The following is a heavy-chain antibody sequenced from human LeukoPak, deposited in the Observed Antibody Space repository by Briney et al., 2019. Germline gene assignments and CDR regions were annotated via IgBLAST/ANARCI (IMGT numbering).Heavy chain of an antibody. CDR1: GGSFSGYY. D-gene: IGHD3-22*01. CDR2: INHSGSA. V-gene: IGHV4-34*01. CDR3: ATSYSSGNFDY. Sequence: SETLSPTCAVYGGSFSGYYWSWIRQPPGKGLEWIGEINHSGSANYNPSLKSLDTISVDTSKNQFSLKLSSVTAADTAVYYCATSYSSGNFDYWGQGTLVTVSS. J-gene: IGHJ4*02.